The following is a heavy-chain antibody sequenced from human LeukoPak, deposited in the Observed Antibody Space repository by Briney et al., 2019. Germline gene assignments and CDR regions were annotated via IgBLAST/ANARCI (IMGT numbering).Heavy chain of an antibody. CDR3: ARDRTTVTKGLDI. Sequence: SQTLSPTSPVSGCSFGSHYWGWVRPPPGKGLEWIGYISYIGSTYYNPFLKSRVTITVDAYKKQFGLKLSYVAAADTAGYYCARDRTTVTKGLDIWGQGTMVTVSS. D-gene: IGHD4-17*01. CDR2: ISYIGST. J-gene: IGHJ3*02. V-gene: IGHV4-59*11. CDR1: GCSFGSHY.